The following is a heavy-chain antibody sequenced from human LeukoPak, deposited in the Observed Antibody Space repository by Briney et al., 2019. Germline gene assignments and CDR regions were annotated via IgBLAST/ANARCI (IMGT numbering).Heavy chain of an antibody. V-gene: IGHV4-39*01. CDR1: GGSISSSSYY. J-gene: IGHJ4*02. CDR3: ARRAAKAVYFDY. D-gene: IGHD6-25*01. CDR2: IYYSGST. Sequence: SETLSLTCTVSGGSISSSSYYWGWIRQPPGKGLEWIGSIYYSGSTYYNPSLKSRVTISVDTSKNQFSLKLSSVTAADTAVYYCARRAAKAVYFDYWGQGTLVTVSS.